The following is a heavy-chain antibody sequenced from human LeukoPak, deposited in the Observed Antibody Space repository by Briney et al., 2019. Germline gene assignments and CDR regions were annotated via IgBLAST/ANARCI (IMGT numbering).Heavy chain of an antibody. V-gene: IGHV4-4*07. CDR1: GGSISSYY. D-gene: IGHD6-13*01. CDR2: VYTSGST. CDR3: ARDREHSSSWYYFDY. Sequence: SETLSLTCTVSGGSISSYYWSWIRQPAGKGLEWIGRVYTSGSTNYNPSLKSRVTMSVDTSKNQFYLKLCSVTAADTAVYYCARDREHSSSWYYFDYWGQGTLVTVSS. J-gene: IGHJ4*02.